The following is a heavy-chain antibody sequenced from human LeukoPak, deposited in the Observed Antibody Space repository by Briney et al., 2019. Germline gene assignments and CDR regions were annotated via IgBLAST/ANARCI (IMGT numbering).Heavy chain of an antibody. CDR1: GGTFSSYD. D-gene: IGHD2-2*01. V-gene: IGHV1-8*03. J-gene: IGHJ4*02. CDR2: MNPNSGNT. Sequence: ASVKVSCKASGGTFSSYDINWVRQATGQGLEWMGWMNPNSGNTGYAQKFQGRVTITRNTSISTAYMELSSLRSEDTAVYYCARGRRKCSSTSCYADYWGQGTLVTVSS. CDR3: ARGRRKCSSTSCYADY.